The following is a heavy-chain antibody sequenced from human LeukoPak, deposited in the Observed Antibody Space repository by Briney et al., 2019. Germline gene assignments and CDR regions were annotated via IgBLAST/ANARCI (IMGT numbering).Heavy chain of an antibody. CDR1: GGSISSSY. V-gene: IGHV4-59*01. CDR3: ARDKHNPNCSGGRCYPYFFDS. CDR2: ISKGGST. J-gene: IGHJ4*02. D-gene: IGHD2-15*01. Sequence: PSETLSLTCSVSGGSISSSYWTWIRQPPGKGLECIGYISKGGSTNYNPSLKSRVTISVDTSKNQVSLNLSSVTAADTAVYYCARDKHNPNCSGGRCYPYFFDSWGQGPLVTVSS.